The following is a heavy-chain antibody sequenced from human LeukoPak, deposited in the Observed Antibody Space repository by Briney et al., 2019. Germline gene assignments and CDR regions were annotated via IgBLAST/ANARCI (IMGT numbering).Heavy chain of an antibody. V-gene: IGHV4-39*01. CDR1: GGSISSTGYY. J-gene: IGHJ4*02. CDR2: IYYSGSS. Sequence: SETLSLTCTVSGGSISSTGYYWGWIRQPPGKGLEWITNIYYSGSSYYNPYLKIRVTISVAASKNPFSLKLSCVAAADTAVYYCARHRGYSYGFVDYWGQGTLVTVS. D-gene: IGHD5-18*01. CDR3: ARHRGYSYGFVDY.